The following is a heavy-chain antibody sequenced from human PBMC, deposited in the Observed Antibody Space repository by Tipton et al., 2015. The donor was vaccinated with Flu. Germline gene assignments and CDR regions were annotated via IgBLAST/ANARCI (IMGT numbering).Heavy chain of an antibody. V-gene: IGHV4-31*03. CDR1: GGSVNSAGYF. J-gene: IGHJ5*02. CDR2: IFYSGGT. Sequence: TLSLTCSVSGGSVNSAGYFWSWLRQHPGKGLEWIGYIFYSGGTYYSPSLMSRVTISVDTSKNQFSLRLSSVTAADTAVYYCARSIRGSEWFDPWGQGTLVSVSS. CDR3: ARSIRGSEWFDP. D-gene: IGHD3-10*01.